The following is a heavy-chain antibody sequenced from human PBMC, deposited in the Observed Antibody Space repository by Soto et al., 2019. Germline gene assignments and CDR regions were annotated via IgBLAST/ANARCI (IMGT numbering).Heavy chain of an antibody. Sequence: GGSLRLSCAASGFTFGSYGMHWVRQAPGKGLEWVAVISYDGSNKYYADSVKGRFTISRDNSKNTLYLQMNSLRAEDTAVYYCAKDGTLYYYDSSGYYHYFDYWGQGTLVTVSS. J-gene: IGHJ4*02. CDR3: AKDGTLYYYDSSGYYHYFDY. CDR2: ISYDGSNK. V-gene: IGHV3-30*18. CDR1: GFTFGSYG. D-gene: IGHD3-22*01.